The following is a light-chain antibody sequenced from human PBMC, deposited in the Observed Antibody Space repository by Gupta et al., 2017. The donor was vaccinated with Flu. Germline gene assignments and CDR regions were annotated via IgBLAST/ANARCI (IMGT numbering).Light chain of an antibody. CDR3: QQRSDWPMYT. Sequence: ESAVLSCRASQSVSNFLAWYQQRPGQAPRLLMFDASKRAAGTPARFSGSGSGTDFTPTITTLEPEDFAVYYCQQRSDWPMYTFGQGTKLEIK. CDR2: DAS. J-gene: IGKJ2*01. CDR1: QSVSNF. V-gene: IGKV3-11*01.